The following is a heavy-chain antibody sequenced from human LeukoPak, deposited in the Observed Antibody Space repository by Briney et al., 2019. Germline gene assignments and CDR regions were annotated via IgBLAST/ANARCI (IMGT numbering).Heavy chain of an antibody. Sequence: GGSLRLSCAASGFTFSSYSMNWVRQAPGKGLEWVSSISSSSSYIYYADSVKGRFTISRDNAKNSLYLQMNSLRAEDTAVYYCARVVVVVVATSRYFDYWGQGTLVTVSS. D-gene: IGHD2-15*01. J-gene: IGHJ4*02. CDR1: GFTFSSYS. V-gene: IGHV3-21*01. CDR2: ISSSSSYI. CDR3: ARVVVVVVATSRYFDY.